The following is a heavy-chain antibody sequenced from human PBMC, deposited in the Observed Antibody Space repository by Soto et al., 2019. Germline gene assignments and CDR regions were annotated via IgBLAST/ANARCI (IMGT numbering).Heavy chain of an antibody. CDR3: ARYFRSGFGVALPGY. J-gene: IGHJ4*02. CDR2: IYYSGST. V-gene: IGHV4-31*03. D-gene: IGHD3-3*01. Sequence: QVQLQESGPGLVKPSQTLSLTCTVSGGSISSGGYYWSWIRQHPGKGLEWIGYIYYSGSTYYNPSLKSRVTISVDTSKNQFSLKLSSVTAADTSVYYCARYFRSGFGVALPGYWGQGTLVTVSS. CDR1: GGSISSGGYY.